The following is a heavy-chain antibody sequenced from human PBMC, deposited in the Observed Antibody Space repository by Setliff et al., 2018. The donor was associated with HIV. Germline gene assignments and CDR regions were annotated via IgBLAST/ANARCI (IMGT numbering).Heavy chain of an antibody. CDR1: GGSISSYY. Sequence: ASETLSLTCTVSGGSISSYYWSWIRQPAGKGLEWIGRIYTSGSTNYNPSLKSRVTMSVDTSKNQFSLKLSSVTAADTAVYYCARDGSGSSYYYYYMDVWGKGTTVTVS. CDR2: IYTSGST. V-gene: IGHV4-4*07. D-gene: IGHD3-10*01. CDR3: ARDGSGSSYYYYYMDV. J-gene: IGHJ6*03.